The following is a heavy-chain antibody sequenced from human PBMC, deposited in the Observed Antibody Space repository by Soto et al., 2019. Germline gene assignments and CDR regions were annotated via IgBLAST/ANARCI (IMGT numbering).Heavy chain of an antibody. V-gene: IGHV3-11*01. CDR3: ARDLGYYDSSGYFDY. D-gene: IGHD3-22*01. J-gene: IGHJ4*02. CDR1: GFTFSDYY. CDR2: ISSSGSII. Sequence: AGGSLRLSCAASGFTFSDYYMSWIRQAPGKGLEWVSYISSSGSIIYYADSVKGRFTISRDNAKNSPYLQMNSLRAEDAAVYYCARDLGYYDSSGYFDYWGQGTLVTVSS.